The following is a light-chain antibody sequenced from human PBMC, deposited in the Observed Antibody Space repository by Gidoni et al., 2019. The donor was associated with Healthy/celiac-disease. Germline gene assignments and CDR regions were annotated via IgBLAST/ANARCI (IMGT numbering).Light chain of an antibody. J-gene: IGKJ4*01. V-gene: IGKV1-39*01. CDR1: QSISSY. CDR3: QQSYSTPST. Sequence: DIQMTQSPSSLSASVGDRVNITCRASQSISSYLDWYQQKPGKAPKLLIYSASSLQSGVPSRLSGSGSGTDFTLTISSLQPEDFATYYCQQSYSTPSTFGGGTKVEIK. CDR2: SAS.